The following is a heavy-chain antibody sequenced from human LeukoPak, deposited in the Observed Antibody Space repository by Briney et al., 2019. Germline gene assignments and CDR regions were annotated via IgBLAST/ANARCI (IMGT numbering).Heavy chain of an antibody. CDR3: ARGVYGRFDS. Sequence: GGSLRLSCAASGFTFDAYEINWVRQAPGKGLEWVSYISGSGRTIYYADSVKGRFTISWDNAKNSVYLQMNRLRAEDTAVYYCARGVYGRFDSWGQGTLVTVSS. CDR1: GFTFDAYE. J-gene: IGHJ5*01. V-gene: IGHV3-48*03. D-gene: IGHD2/OR15-2a*01. CDR2: ISGSGRTI.